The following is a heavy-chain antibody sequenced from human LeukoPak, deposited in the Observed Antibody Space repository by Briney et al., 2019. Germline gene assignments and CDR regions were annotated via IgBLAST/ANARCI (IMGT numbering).Heavy chain of an antibody. V-gene: IGHV4-39*02. J-gene: IGHJ4*02. CDR1: GGSIRSSDYC. Sequence: SDTLSLTCFVSGGSIRSSDYCWSWSRQPPGKEVEWIASITYGGTTYYNTSLQSRVTISVDTSKNHFSLRLNSVTAADTAVYFCARYVVYGSGKYYFDYWGQGSLVTVSS. CDR2: ITYGGTT. CDR3: ARYVVYGSGKYYFDY. D-gene: IGHD3-10*01.